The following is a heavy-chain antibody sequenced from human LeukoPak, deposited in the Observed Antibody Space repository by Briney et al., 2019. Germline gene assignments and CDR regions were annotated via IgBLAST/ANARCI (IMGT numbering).Heavy chain of an antibody. Sequence: GGSLRLSCAASGFTFSSYVMSWVRQAPGKGLEGVSVISSSGGSTYYADFVKGRFTISRDNSKNTLYLHMNSLRGDDTAEYYCAKGGHRSSWSYYYYYMDVWGKGTTVTVSS. V-gene: IGHV3-23*01. CDR2: ISSSGGST. CDR1: GFTFSSYV. D-gene: IGHD6-13*01. CDR3: AKGGHRSSWSYYYYYMDV. J-gene: IGHJ6*03.